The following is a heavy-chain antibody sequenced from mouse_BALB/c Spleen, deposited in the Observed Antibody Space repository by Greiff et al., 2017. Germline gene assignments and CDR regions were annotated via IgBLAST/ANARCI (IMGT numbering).Heavy chain of an antibody. CDR1: GFTFSSYT. D-gene: IGHD3-1*01. V-gene: IGHV5-6-4*01. Sequence: EVQRVESGGGLVKPGGSLKLSCAASGFTFSSYTMSWVRQTPEKRLEWVATISSGGSYTYYPDSVKGRFTISRDNAKNTLYLQMSSLKSEDTAMYYCTRDGVWLAGMEYWGQGTSVTVSA. J-gene: IGHJ4*01. CDR3: TRDGVWLAGMEY. CDR2: ISSGGSYT.